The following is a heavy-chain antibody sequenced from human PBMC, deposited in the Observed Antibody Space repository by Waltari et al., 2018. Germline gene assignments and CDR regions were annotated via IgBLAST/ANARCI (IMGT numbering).Heavy chain of an antibody. D-gene: IGHD2-15*01. CDR1: GANIDSNY. J-gene: IGHJ1*01. Sequence: LQQFGGGLVQPGGSLKLSCVVSGANIDSNYLNWLRQAPGKGLEWISVIFADGTTHYSDSVRGRFVISRDKSENTLYLQMNIVRPDDSSVYYCSRGGHPNSWGQGTLVTVSS. CDR3: SRGGHPNS. V-gene: IGHV3-66*02. CDR2: IFADGTT.